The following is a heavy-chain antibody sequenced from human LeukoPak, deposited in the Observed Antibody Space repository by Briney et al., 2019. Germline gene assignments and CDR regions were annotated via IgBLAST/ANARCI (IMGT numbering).Heavy chain of an antibody. V-gene: IGHV3-30*03. CDR2: ISYDGSNK. Sequence: GGSLRLSCAASGFTFSNYGMHWVRQAPGKGLEWVAVISYDGSNKYYADSVRGRLTISRDNSKNTLYLQMNSLRAEDAAMYYCARVGAGTADFDYWVQGTLVTVSS. CDR1: GFTFSNYG. CDR3: ARVGAGTADFDY. J-gene: IGHJ4*02. D-gene: IGHD1-1*01.